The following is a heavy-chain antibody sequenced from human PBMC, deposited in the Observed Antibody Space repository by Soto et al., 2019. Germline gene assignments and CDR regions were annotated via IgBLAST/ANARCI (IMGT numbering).Heavy chain of an antibody. J-gene: IGHJ5*02. Sequence: GASVKVSCKASGYTFTSYGISWVRQAPGQGLEWMGWISAYNGNTNHAQKLQGRVTMTTDTSTSTAYMELRSLRSDDTAVYYCARGVGSGTYYNQYNWFDPWGRGTLVTVSS. V-gene: IGHV1-18*01. CDR1: GYTFTSYG. D-gene: IGHD3-10*01. CDR2: ISAYNGNT. CDR3: ARGVGSGTYYNQYNWFDP.